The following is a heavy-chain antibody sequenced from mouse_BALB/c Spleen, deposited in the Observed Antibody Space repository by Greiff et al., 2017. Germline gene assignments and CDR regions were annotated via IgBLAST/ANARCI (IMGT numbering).Heavy chain of an antibody. J-gene: IGHJ4*01. Sequence: QVQLQQPGAELVRPGASVKLSCKASGYTFTSYWINWVKQRPGQGLEWIGNIYPSDSYTNYNQKFKDKATLTVDKSSSTAYMQLSSPTSEDSAVYYCTVITTVVATGAMDYWGQGTSVTVSS. CDR3: TVITTVVATGAMDY. D-gene: IGHD1-1*01. CDR2: IYPSDSYT. CDR1: GYTFTSYW. V-gene: IGHV1-69*02.